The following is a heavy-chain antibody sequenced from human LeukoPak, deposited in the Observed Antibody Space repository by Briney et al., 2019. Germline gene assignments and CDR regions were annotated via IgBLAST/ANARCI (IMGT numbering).Heavy chain of an antibody. CDR2: IYYSGST. V-gene: IGHV4-59*08. CDR3: ARSGYYYDSLDY. Sequence: KPSETLSLPCTVSCGPINSYYWSWIRQPPGKGLEWIGYIYYSGSTNCNPSLKSRVTISVDTSKNQFSLMLSSVTAADTAVYYCARSGYYYDSLDYWGQGTLVTVSS. D-gene: IGHD3-22*01. J-gene: IGHJ4*02. CDR1: CGPINSYY.